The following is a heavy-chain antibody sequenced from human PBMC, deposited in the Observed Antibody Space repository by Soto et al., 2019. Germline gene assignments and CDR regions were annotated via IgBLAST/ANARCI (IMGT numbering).Heavy chain of an antibody. D-gene: IGHD4-17*01. CDR1: GYTFTSYD. V-gene: IGHV1-8*01. J-gene: IGHJ4*02. Sequence: ASVKVSCKASGYTFTSYDINWVRQATGQGLEWMGWMNPNSGNTGYAQKFQGRDNMTRNTSISTAYKELSSLRSEDTAVYYCARTLYGDNVDYWGQGTLVTVSS. CDR2: MNPNSGNT. CDR3: ARTLYGDNVDY.